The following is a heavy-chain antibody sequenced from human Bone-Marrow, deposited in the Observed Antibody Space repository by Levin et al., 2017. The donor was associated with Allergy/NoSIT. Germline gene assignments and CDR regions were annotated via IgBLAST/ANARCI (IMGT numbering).Heavy chain of an antibody. CDR3: ARGAAPEAMLFWFDP. Sequence: LSLTCVADGFTLINHAMHWVRQAPGKGLEYVSALSSDGETTYYADSVKGRFSISRDSSKNTLYLQMGSLRVEDMAVYYCARGAAPEAMLFWFDPWGQGTPVIVSS. CDR1: GFTLINHA. V-gene: IGHV3-64*02. CDR2: LSSDGETT. D-gene: IGHD2-2*01. J-gene: IGHJ5*02.